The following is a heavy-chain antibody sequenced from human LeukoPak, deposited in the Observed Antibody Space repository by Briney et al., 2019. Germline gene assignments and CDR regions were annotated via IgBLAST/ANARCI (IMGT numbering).Heavy chain of an antibody. J-gene: IGHJ4*02. D-gene: IGHD6-13*01. CDR3: AKALAAAGLYFDY. V-gene: IGHV3-11*01. CDR2: ISNPSSTR. Sequence: GGSLRLSCDASGFIFSDYYMSWVRQAPGKGLEWISYISNPSSTRYYADSVKGRFTISRDNAKNSLYLQMNSLRAKDTAVYYCAKALAAAGLYFDYWGQGTLVTVSS. CDR1: GFIFSDYY.